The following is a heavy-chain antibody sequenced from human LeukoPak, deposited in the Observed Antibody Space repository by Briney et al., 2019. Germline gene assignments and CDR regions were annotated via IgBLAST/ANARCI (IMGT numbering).Heavy chain of an antibody. Sequence: GASVKVSCTASGYIFDIYALIWVRQAPGQGLELMGWISTNTGNPTYAQGFTGRFVFSLDTSVSTAYLQISSLKAEDTAVYYCARDYTLTLGTTTYFQHWGQGTLVTVSS. D-gene: IGHD1-7*01. CDR1: GYIFDIYA. CDR2: ISTNTGNP. J-gene: IGHJ1*01. CDR3: ARDYTLTLGTTTYFQH. V-gene: IGHV7-4-1*02.